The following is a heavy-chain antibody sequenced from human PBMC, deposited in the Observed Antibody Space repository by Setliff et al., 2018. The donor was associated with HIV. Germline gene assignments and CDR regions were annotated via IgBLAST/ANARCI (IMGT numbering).Heavy chain of an antibody. J-gene: IGHJ5*02. V-gene: IGHV3-23*01. D-gene: IGHD4-4*01. CDR2: ISSRGTYI. CDR3: AKMEYSKGWFDP. CDR1: GFTFSSYA. Sequence: PGGSLRLSCAASGFTFSSYAMSWVRQAPGKGLEWVSSISSRGTYIYYADSVKGRFTISRDNSKNTLYLQMNSLRAEDTAVYYCAKMEYSKGWFDPWGQGTLVTVSS.